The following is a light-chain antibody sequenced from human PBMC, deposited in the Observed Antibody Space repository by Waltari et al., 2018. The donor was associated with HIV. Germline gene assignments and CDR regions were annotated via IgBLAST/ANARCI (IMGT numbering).Light chain of an antibody. CDR2: DAS. CDR1: QAVANK. J-gene: IGKJ3*01. Sequence: DIQMTQSPSSLSASVGDRVSITCRASQAVANKVNWFQQKPGKAPKVLIYDASRLPNGVPSRFSGSGAGTDFTLTINCVQPDDFASYFCQQISSFPLTFGPWTKVDVK. CDR3: QQISSFPLT. V-gene: IGKV1-39*01.